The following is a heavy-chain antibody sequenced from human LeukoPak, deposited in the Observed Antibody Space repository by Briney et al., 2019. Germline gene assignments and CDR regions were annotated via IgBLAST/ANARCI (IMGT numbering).Heavy chain of an antibody. Sequence: PGGALRLSRAASGVPFSSYEMNWVPHAPGKGLERVSYISSSGSTIYYADSVKGRFTISRDNAKNSLYLQMNSLRAEGTAVYYCAELGIAMIGGVWGKGTTVTISS. CDR3: AELGIAMIGGV. J-gene: IGHJ6*04. CDR2: ISSSGSTI. CDR1: GVPFSSYE. V-gene: IGHV3-48*03. D-gene: IGHD3-10*02.